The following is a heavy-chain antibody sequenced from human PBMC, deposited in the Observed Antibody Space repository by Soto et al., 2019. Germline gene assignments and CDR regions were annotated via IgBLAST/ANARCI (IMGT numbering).Heavy chain of an antibody. V-gene: IGHV4-31*03. D-gene: IGHD3-22*01. Sequence: PSETLSLTCTVSGGSISGGGYYWSWIRQHPGKGLEWIGYIYYSGSTYYNPSLKSRVTISVDTSKNQFSLKLSSVTAADTAVYYCARDKEYHYDSSGYSDRGYYGMDVWGQGTTVTVSS. CDR2: IYYSGST. CDR1: GGSISGGGYY. J-gene: IGHJ6*02. CDR3: ARDKEYHYDSSGYSDRGYYGMDV.